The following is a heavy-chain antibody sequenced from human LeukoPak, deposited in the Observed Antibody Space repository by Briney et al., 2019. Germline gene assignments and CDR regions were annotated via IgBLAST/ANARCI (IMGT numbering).Heavy chain of an antibody. CDR1: GGTFSSYA. D-gene: IGHD3-10*01. Sequence: SVKVSCKACGGTFSSYAISWVRQAPGQGLEWMGRIIPIFGTANYAQKFQGRVTITTDESTSTAYMELSSLRSEDTAVYYCARDSTYGSGSFDYWGQGTLVTVSS. CDR2: IIPIFGTA. V-gene: IGHV1-69*05. J-gene: IGHJ4*02. CDR3: ARDSTYGSGSFDY.